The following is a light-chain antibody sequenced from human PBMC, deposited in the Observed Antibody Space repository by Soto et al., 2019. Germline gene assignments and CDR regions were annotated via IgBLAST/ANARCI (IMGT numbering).Light chain of an antibody. CDR1: QSVSSN. J-gene: IGKJ1*01. CDR3: QQYNNWPPWT. CDR2: GAS. Sequence: EIVMTQSPATLSVSPGERATLSCRASQSVSSNLAWYQQNPGQAPRLLIYGASTRATGIPARFSGSGSGTEFTLTISSLQSEDFAVYYCQQYNNWPPWTFGQGTRVEI. V-gene: IGKV3-15*01.